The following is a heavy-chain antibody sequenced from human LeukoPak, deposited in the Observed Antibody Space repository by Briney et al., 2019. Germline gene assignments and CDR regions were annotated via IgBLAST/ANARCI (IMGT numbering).Heavy chain of an antibody. D-gene: IGHD3-22*01. J-gene: IGHJ3*02. CDR2: ISTSGTTT. V-gene: IGHV3-48*03. Sequence: GGSLRLSCAASGFTLSNYEMNWARQAPGKGLEWVSYISTSGTTTYYADSVKGRFTLSRDNAKNSLYLQMNSLRAEDTAVYYCARDRHEDMIVVGPDAFDIWGQGTMVTVSS. CDR1: GFTLSNYE. CDR3: ARDRHEDMIVVGPDAFDI.